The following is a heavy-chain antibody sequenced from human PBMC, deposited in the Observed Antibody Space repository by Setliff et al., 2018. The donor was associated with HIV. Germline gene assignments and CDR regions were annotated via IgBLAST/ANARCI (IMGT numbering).Heavy chain of an antibody. CDR1: GGTFSSYA. CDR2: IIPIFGTA. Sequence: GASVKVSCKASGGTFSSYAISWVRQAPGQGLEWMGGIIPIFGTANYAQKFQGRVTITTDESTCTAYMGLSSLRSEDTAVYYCARGDHYYDSSGYDYWGQGTLVTVPQ. J-gene: IGHJ4*02. D-gene: IGHD3-22*01. CDR3: ARGDHYYDSSGYDY. V-gene: IGHV1-69*05.